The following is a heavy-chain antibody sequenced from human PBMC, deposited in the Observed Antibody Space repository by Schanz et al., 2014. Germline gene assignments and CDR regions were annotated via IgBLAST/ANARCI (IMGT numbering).Heavy chain of an antibody. J-gene: IGHJ3*02. V-gene: IGHV3-30-3*01. CDR1: GFTFSSYA. D-gene: IGHD2-21*01. CDR3: ARDLPYCDGGKCYSDGFDI. CDR2: ISYDGRNK. Sequence: QVQLVESGGGVVQPGRSLRLSCAASGFTFSSYAMHWVRQAPGKGLEWVAVISYDGRNKYYADSVKGRFTISRDNSKNTLYLQMNSLRSEDTAVYYCARDLPYCDGGKCYSDGFDIWGQGTLATISS.